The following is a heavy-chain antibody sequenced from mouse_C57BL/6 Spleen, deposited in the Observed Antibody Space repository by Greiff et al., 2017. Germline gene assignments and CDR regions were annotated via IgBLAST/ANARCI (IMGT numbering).Heavy chain of an antibody. V-gene: IGHV1-64*01. CDR3: ARVFDYYGSSPFAY. Sequence: VQLQQPGAELVKPGASVKLSCKASGYTFTSYWMHWVKPRPGQGLEWIGMIHPNSGSTNYNEKFKSKATLTVDKSSSTAYMQLSSLTSEDSAVYYCARVFDYYGSSPFAYWGKGTLVTVAA. J-gene: IGHJ3*01. CDR1: GYTFTSYW. D-gene: IGHD1-1*01. CDR2: IHPNSGST.